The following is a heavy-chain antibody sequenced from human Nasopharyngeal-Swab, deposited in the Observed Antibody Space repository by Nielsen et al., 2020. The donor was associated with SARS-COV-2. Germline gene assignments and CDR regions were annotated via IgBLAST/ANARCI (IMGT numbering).Heavy chain of an antibody. CDR2: IYHSGST. CDR1: GYSISSGYY. CDR3: ARTYFDFWSGYYTNSYFDY. J-gene: IGHJ4*02. D-gene: IGHD3-3*01. Sequence: SETLSLTCTVSGYSISSGYYCGWIRPPPGRGLEWIGSIYHSGSTYYNPSLESRVTISVDTTKNQFSLRLNSVTAADTAVYYCARTYFDFWSGYYTNSYFDYWVQGTLVTVSS. V-gene: IGHV4-38-2*02.